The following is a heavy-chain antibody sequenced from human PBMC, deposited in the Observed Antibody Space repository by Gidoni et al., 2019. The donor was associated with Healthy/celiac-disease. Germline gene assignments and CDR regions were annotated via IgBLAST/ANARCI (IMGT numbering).Heavy chain of an antibody. CDR1: GFTFSSYG. CDR2: IWYDGSNK. CDR3: AREGPYGDYVGWFDP. Sequence: QVQLVESGGGVVQPGRSLRLSCAASGFTFSSYGMHWVRQAPGKGLEWVAVIWYDGSNKYYADSVKGRFTISRDNSKNTLYLQMNSLRAEDTAVYYCAREGPYGDYVGWFDPWGQGTLVTVSS. J-gene: IGHJ5*02. V-gene: IGHV3-33*01. D-gene: IGHD4-17*01.